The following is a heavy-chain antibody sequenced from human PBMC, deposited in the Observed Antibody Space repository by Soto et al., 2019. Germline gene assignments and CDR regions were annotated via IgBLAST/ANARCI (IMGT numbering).Heavy chain of an antibody. V-gene: IGHV3-30*18. D-gene: IGHD5-18*01. CDR3: AKDLTGYSYGYGDY. CDR2: ISYDGSNK. J-gene: IGHJ4*02. CDR1: GFTFSSYG. Sequence: VGSLRLSCAASGFTFSSYGMHWVRQAPGKGLEWVAVISYDGSNKYYADSVKGRFTISRDNSKNTLYLQMNSLRAEDTAVYYCAKDLTGYSYGYGDYWGQGTLVTVSS.